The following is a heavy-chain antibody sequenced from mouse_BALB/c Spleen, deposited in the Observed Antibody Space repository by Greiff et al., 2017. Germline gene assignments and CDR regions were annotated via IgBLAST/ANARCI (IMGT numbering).Heavy chain of an antibody. J-gene: IGHJ2*01. Sequence: EVQLQESGPGLVKPSQSLSLTCSVTGYSITSGYYWNWIRQFPGNKLEWMGYISYDGSNNYNPSLKNRISITRDTSKNQFFLKLNSVTTEDTATYYCAREGYRYVIFDYWGQGTTLTVSS. V-gene: IGHV3-6*02. D-gene: IGHD2-14*01. CDR1: GYSITSGYY. CDR2: ISYDGSN. CDR3: AREGYRYVIFDY.